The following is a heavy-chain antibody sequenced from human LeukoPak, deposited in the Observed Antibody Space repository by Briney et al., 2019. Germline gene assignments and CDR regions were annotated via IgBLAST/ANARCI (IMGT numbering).Heavy chain of an antibody. CDR3: ASSGSYFYYFDY. Sequence: GGTLRLSCVASGFTFNRYGMTWVRQAPGKGLEWVSSISSSGSSTYYADSVKGRFTVSRDNSKNTLYLQMNSLRAEDTAVYYCASSGSYFYYFDYWGQGTLVTVSS. CDR2: ISSSGSST. D-gene: IGHD1-26*01. CDR1: GFTFNRYG. V-gene: IGHV3-23*01. J-gene: IGHJ4*02.